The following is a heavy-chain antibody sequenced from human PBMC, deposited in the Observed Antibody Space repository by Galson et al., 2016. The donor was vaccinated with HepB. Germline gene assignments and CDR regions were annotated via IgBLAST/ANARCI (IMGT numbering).Heavy chain of an antibody. CDR3: TMISWSTSSGFGF. CDR2: ISSGGGT. D-gene: IGHD3-22*01. Sequence: SLRLSCAASGFTFRSYTMSWVRQAPGKGLEWVSAISSGGGTYYADSVQGRFTISRDNSRNTVYVQINSLRAEDTAIYYCTMISWSTSSGFGFWGQGTRVTVSS. CDR1: GFTFRSYT. V-gene: IGHV3-23*01. J-gene: IGHJ4*02.